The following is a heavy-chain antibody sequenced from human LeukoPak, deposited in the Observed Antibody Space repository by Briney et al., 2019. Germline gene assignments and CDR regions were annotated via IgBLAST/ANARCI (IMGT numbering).Heavy chain of an antibody. CDR1: GYTFTGYY. Sequence: ASVTVSCKASGYTFTGYYMHWVRQAPGQGLEWMGWINPNSGGTNYAQKFQGRVTMTRDTSISTAYMELSRLRSDDTAVYYCARASYDFCSGYSHLDYRGQGTLVTVSS. CDR2: INPNSGGT. CDR3: ARASYDFCSGYSHLDY. D-gene: IGHD3-3*01. J-gene: IGHJ4*02. V-gene: IGHV1-2*02.